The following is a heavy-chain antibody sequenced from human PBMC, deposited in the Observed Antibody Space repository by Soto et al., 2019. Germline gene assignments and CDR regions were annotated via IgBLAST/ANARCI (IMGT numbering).Heavy chain of an antibody. CDR2: MYYSGTT. D-gene: IGHD5-12*01. CDR3: ARHYPSNTVATMGPFYI. Sequence: PSETLSLTCTVSGGSISGNNYSWGWIRQPPGKGLEWIGSMYYSGTTYYNPSLKSRVTISVDTSKTQFSLRLTSVTAADTAVYYWARHYPSNTVATMGPFYILGQGTMVTVSS. CDR1: GGSISGNNYS. J-gene: IGHJ3*02. V-gene: IGHV4-39*01.